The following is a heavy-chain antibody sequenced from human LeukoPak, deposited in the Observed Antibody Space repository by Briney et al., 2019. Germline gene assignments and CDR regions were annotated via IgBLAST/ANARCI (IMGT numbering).Heavy chain of an antibody. CDR3: ARAIDDYGDYMRGCLGR. D-gene: IGHD4-17*01. J-gene: IGHJ4*02. CDR1: GFTVSSNY. V-gene: IGHV3-53*01. CDR2: IYSGGST. Sequence: PGGSLRLSCAASGFTVSSNYMSWVRQAPGKGLEWVSVIYSGGSTYYADSVKGRFTISRDNSKNTLYLQMNSLGAEDTAVYYCARAIDDYGDYMRGCLGRWGQGTLVTVSS.